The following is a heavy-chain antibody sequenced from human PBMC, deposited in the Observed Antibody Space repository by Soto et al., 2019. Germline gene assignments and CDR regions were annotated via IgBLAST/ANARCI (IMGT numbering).Heavy chain of an antibody. V-gene: IGHV4-30-4*08. CDR3: AREDDGGDRDYYGLDV. Sequence: QVQLQQSGPGLVKPSQTLSLTCTVSGGSISYEYYHWTWIRPSPGQGLEWIGYIHYSGSIIYNPSFKSRVTISVDTSKNQFSLQLSSVTAADTAVYFCAREDDGGDRDYYGLDVWGQGTTVTVSS. CDR2: IHYSGSI. J-gene: IGHJ6*02. D-gene: IGHD2-21*02. CDR1: GGSISYEYYH.